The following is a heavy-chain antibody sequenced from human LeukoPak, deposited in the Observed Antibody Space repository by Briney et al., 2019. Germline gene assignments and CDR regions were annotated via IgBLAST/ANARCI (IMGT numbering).Heavy chain of an antibody. J-gene: IGHJ4*02. Sequence: GGYYWSWIRQHPGKGLEWIGYIYYSGSTYYNPSLKSRVTISVDTSKNQFSLKLSSVTAADTAVYYCARGVYSSSWYIDYWGQGTLVTVSS. CDR2: IYYSGST. V-gene: IGHV4-31*02. D-gene: IGHD6-13*01. CDR1: GGYY. CDR3: ARGVYSSSWYIDY.